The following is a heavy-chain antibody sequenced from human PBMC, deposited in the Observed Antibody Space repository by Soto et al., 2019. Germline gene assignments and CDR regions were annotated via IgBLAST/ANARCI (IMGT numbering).Heavy chain of an antibody. CDR3: ARHPRVVVRLSHYFDY. CDR2: IHYSGSS. CDR1: GGSISSGNYC. Sequence: SETLSLTCTVSGGSISSGNYCWSWIRQPPGKGLEWIGFIHYSGSSYYNPSLKSRVTISVDTSKNQFSLKLSSVTAADTAVYYCARHPRVVVRLSHYFDYWGQGTLVTVSS. D-gene: IGHD3-22*01. V-gene: IGHV4-39*01. J-gene: IGHJ4*02.